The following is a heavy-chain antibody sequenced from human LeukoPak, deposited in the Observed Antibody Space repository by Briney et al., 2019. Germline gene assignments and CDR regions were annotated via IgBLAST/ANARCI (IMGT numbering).Heavy chain of an antibody. CDR1: GGSISSGGYY. J-gene: IGHJ6*03. CDR3: ARDRRFGELLDYYYYYMDV. V-gene: IGHV4-31*03. Sequence: SETLSLTCTVSGGSISSGGYYWSWVRQHPGKGLEWIGYIYYSGSTYYNPSLKSRVTISVDTSKNQFSLKLSSVTAADTAVYYCARDRRFGELLDYYYYYMDVWGKGTTVTASS. D-gene: IGHD3-10*01. CDR2: IYYSGST.